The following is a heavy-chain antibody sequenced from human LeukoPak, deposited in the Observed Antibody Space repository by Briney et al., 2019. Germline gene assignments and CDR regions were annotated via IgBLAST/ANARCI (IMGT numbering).Heavy chain of an antibody. D-gene: IGHD3-22*01. CDR2: INPSDGST. CDR3: ARDISTVVVRPDY. V-gene: IGHV1-46*01. J-gene: IGHJ4*02. CDR1: GYTFTNFF. Sequence: ASVKVSCKASGYTFTNFFMHWVRQAPGQGLEWVAIINPSDGSTSYAQKFQGRVTMTRDTSTSTVYMELSSLRSEDTAVYYYARDISTVVVRPDYWGQGTLVTVSS.